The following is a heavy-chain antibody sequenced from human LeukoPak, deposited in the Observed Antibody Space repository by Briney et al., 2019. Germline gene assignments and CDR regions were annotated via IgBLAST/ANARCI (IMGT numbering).Heavy chain of an antibody. CDR3: ARHDYGDYVLSP. V-gene: IGHV4-59*08. J-gene: IGHJ5*02. CDR1: GGSISSYY. Sequence: SETLSLTCTVSGGSISSYYWSWIRQPPGKGLEWIGYIYYSWSTNYNPSLKSRVTISVDTSKNQFSLKLSSVTAADTAVYYCARHDYGDYVLSPWGQGTLVTVSS. D-gene: IGHD4-17*01. CDR2: IYYSWST.